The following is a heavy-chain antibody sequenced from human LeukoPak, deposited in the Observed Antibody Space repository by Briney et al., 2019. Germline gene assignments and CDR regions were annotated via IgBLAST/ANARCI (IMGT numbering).Heavy chain of an antibody. CDR2: ISSSSSYI. V-gene: IGHV3-21*01. CDR1: GFTFSSYI. D-gene: IGHD3-3*01. J-gene: IGHJ6*02. Sequence: PGGSLRLSCAASGFTFSSYIMNWVRQAPGKGLEWVSSISSSSSYIYYADSVKGRFTISRDNAKNSLYLQMNSLRAEDTAVYYCARESAFWEPERSPQYYYGMDVWGQGTTVTVSS. CDR3: ARESAFWEPERSPQYYYGMDV.